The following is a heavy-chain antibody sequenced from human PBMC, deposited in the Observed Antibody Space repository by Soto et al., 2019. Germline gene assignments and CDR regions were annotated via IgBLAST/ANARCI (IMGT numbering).Heavy chain of an antibody. J-gene: IGHJ4*02. CDR1: GYTFTGYA. CDR2: INAGNGNT. V-gene: IGHV1-3*01. D-gene: IGHD6-19*01. CDR3: ARVVAVAAYFDY. Sequence: ASVKVSCKASGYTFTGYAMHWVRQAPGQRLEWMGWINAGNGNTKYSQKFQGRVTITRDTSASTAYMELSSLRSEDTAVYDCARVVAVAAYFDYRGQGTLVTVSS.